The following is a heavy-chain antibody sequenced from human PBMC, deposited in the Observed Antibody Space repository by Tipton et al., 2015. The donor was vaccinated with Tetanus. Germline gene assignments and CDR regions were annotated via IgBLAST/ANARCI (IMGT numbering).Heavy chain of an antibody. J-gene: IGHJ3*02. V-gene: IGHV4-31*03. CDR2: IYSSGST. CDR3: ARDIGSGDTDALNI. CDR1: GGSISSGGYY. Sequence: TLSLTCTVSGGSISSGGYYWSWIRQHPGKGLEWIGYIYSSGSTYYNPSLKSRLTISVDTSKNQFSLKLSSVTAADTAVYYCARDIGSGDTDALNIWGQGTMVTVSS. D-gene: IGHD3-10*01.